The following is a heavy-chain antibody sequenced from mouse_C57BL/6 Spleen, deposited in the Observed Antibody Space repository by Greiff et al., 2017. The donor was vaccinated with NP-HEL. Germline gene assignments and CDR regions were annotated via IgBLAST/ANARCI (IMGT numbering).Heavy chain of an antibody. CDR3: ARSYGNYGFDY. V-gene: IGHV1-81*01. CDR2: IYPRSGNT. J-gene: IGHJ2*01. CDR1: GYTFTSYG. D-gene: IGHD2-1*01. Sequence: VQLQESGAELARPGASVKLSCKASGYTFTSYGISWVKQRTGQGLEWIGEIYPRSGNTYYNEKFKGKATLTADKSSSTAYMELRSLTSEDSAVYFCARSYGNYGFDYWGQGTTLTVSS.